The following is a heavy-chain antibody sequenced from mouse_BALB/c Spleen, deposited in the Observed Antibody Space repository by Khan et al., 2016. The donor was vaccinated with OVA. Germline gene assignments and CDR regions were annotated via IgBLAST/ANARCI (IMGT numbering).Heavy chain of an antibody. D-gene: IGHD2-10*01. Sequence: VQLQQSGAELVKPGASVKLSCKASGYTFTNYWVHWMKQRPGQGLEWIGEVYPGDGRKNYNEKFETKATLTVDKSYSTAFMQLNSLTSEDSAFYSCARNAYFGNYFDDWGQGTTLTVSS. CDR3: ARNAYFGNYFDD. CDR1: GYTFTNYW. J-gene: IGHJ2*01. CDR2: VYPGDGRK. V-gene: IGHV1S81*02.